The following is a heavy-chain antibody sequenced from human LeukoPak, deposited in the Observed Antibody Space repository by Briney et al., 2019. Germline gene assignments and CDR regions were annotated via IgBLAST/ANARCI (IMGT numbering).Heavy chain of an antibody. CDR1: LFTFRSCA. Sequence: GGSLRLSCAASLFTFRSCAMSWVRQAPGKGLEWVSAISGSGGSTYYADSVKGGFTISRDNSKNALYLQMNSLRAEDTAVYYRANVALRAVAVAGTRDYWGQGTLVTVSS. D-gene: IGHD6-19*01. CDR2: ISGSGGST. J-gene: IGHJ4*02. V-gene: IGHV3-23*01. CDR3: ANVALRAVAVAGTRDY.